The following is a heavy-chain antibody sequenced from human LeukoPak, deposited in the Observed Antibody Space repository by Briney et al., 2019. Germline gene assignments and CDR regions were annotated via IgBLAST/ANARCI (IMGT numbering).Heavy chain of an antibody. CDR1: GFTFSSYS. J-gene: IGHJ5*02. CDR3: AKDLGYCSSTSCYNWFDP. V-gene: IGHV3-23*01. Sequence: PAGSLRFSCAASGFTFSSYSMNWVRQAPGKGLEWVSAISGSGGSTYYADSVKGRFTISRDNSKNTLYLQMNSLRAEDTAAYYCAKDLGYCSSTSCYNWFDPWGQGTLVTVSS. CDR2: ISGSGGST. D-gene: IGHD2-2*01.